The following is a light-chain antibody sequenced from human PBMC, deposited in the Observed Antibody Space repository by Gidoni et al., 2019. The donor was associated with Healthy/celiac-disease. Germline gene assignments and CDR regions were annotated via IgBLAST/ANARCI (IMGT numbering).Light chain of an antibody. J-gene: IGKJ5*01. Sequence: EIVLTQSPATLSLSPGERATLSCRASQSVSSYLAWYQQKPGQAPRLLIYDASNRATGIQARFSGSGSGTDFTLTISSLEPEDFAVYYCQQRSNVITFXQXTRLEIK. V-gene: IGKV3-11*01. CDR2: DAS. CDR3: QQRSNVIT. CDR1: QSVSSY.